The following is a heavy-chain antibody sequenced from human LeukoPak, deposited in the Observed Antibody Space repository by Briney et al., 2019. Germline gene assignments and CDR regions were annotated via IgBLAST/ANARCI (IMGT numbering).Heavy chain of an antibody. J-gene: IGHJ4*01. V-gene: IGHV3-72*01. CDR3: ARTNTVTRVDFDS. CDR1: GYTLSDHY. Sequence: GGSLRLSCAASGYTLSDHYIGWVRQAPGKGLEWLGRYRNRANGYTTEYATSVRGRFSFSRDDSKNSLYLQMSSLKTEDTAVYYCARTNTVTRVDFDSWGHGTLVTVSS. D-gene: IGHD4-17*01. CDR2: YRNRANGYTT.